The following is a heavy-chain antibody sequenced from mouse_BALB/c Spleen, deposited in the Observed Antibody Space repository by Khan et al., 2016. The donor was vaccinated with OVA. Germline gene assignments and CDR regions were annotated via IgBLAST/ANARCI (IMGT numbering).Heavy chain of an antibody. V-gene: IGHV5-9-3*01. CDR1: GFTFSSYA. CDR2: ISSGGHYT. Sequence: EVELVESGGGVVKPGGSLKLSCSASGFTFSSYAMSWVRQTPEKRLEWVASISSGGHYTFYPDSVKGRFTISRDSAKNTLYLQMSSLRSEDPALSYGARSVVDYEAMDYWGQGTSVTVSS. J-gene: IGHJ4*01. CDR3: ARSVVDYEAMDY. D-gene: IGHD2-13*01.